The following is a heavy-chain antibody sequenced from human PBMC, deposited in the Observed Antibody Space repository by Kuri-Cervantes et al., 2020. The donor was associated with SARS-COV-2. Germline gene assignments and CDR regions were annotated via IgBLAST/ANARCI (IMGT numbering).Heavy chain of an antibody. Sequence: GESLKISCAASGFTFSSYWMHWVRQAPGKGLVWVSRINSDGSSTSYADSVKGRFTISRDNAKNTLYLQMNSLRAEDTAVYYCARGMNSGINYDYWGQGTLVPSPQ. CDR1: GFTFSSYW. CDR3: ARGMNSGINYDY. D-gene: IGHD1-26*01. V-gene: IGHV3-74*01. J-gene: IGHJ4*02. CDR2: INSDGSST.